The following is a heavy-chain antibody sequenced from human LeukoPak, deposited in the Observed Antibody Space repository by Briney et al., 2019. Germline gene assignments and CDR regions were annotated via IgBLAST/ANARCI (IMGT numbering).Heavy chain of an antibody. CDR2: IIPIFGTV. CDR3: VRVQRSFTGSYLHLDH. V-gene: IGHV1-69*13. D-gene: IGHD1-26*01. CDR1: GGTFSSYG. J-gene: IGHJ4*02. Sequence: GASVKVSCKASGGTFSSYGISWVRQAPGRGLEWMGGIIPIFGTVNYAQKFQGRVTITADESTSTAYMELSSLRTEDTAVYYCVRVQRSFTGSYLHLDHWGQGTLVTVSS.